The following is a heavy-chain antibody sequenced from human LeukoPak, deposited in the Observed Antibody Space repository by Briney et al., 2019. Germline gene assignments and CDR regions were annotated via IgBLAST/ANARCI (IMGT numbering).Heavy chain of an antibody. CDR3: ARDWQYYDNIWGSYRHFHY. Sequence: ASVKVSCKASGFPFTGYYMHWVRQAPGLGLEWMGRINPNSGGTNYAQKFQGRVTMTRDTSSSTAYMELSSLRSDDTAVYYCARDWQYYDNIWGSYRHFHYWGQGTLVTVSS. V-gene: IGHV1-2*06. CDR2: INPNSGGT. CDR1: GFPFTGYY. D-gene: IGHD3-16*02. J-gene: IGHJ4*02.